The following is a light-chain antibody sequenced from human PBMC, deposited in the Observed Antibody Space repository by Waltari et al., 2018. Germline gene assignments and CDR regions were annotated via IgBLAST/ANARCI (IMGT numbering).Light chain of an antibody. Sequence: DIQLTQSPSSLSASVVDRVTITCRASQTVTSYLNWYQQKPGKAPKLLIHTASTLQSGVPSRFSGSGSGTAFTLTISSLQPEDFATYYCQQSYSVPRTFGPGTKVGVK. J-gene: IGKJ3*01. CDR2: TAS. V-gene: IGKV1-39*01. CDR1: QTVTSY. CDR3: QQSYSVPRT.